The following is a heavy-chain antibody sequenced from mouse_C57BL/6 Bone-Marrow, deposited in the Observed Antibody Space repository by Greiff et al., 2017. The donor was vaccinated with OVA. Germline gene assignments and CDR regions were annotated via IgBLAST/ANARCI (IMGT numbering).Heavy chain of an antibody. CDR3: ARVNDYVWFAY. CDR1: GYSITSGYY. D-gene: IGHD2-4*01. V-gene: IGHV3-6*01. Sequence: EVKLVESGPGLVKPSQSLSLTCSVTGYSITSGYYWNWIRQFPGNKLEWMGYISYDGSNNYNPSLKNRISITRDTSKNQFFLKLNSVTTEDTATYYCARVNDYVWFAYWGQGTLVTVSA. J-gene: IGHJ3*01. CDR2: ISYDGSN.